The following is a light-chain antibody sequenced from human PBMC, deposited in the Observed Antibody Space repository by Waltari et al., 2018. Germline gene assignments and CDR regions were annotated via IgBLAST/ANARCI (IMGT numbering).Light chain of an antibody. CDR3: QQYNNWPPWT. V-gene: IGKV3-15*01. CDR2: GAS. J-gene: IGKJ1*01. Sequence: EVVMTQSPATLSVSPGERATLSCRASQSVGSNLAWYQQKPGQSPRLLIYGASTRASGIPARFSGSGSGTEFTLAVSSLQSEDFAVYYCQQYNNWPPWTFGQGNKVEIK. CDR1: QSVGSN.